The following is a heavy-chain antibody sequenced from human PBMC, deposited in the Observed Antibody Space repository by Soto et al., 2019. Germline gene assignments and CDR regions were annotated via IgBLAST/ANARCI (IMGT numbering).Heavy chain of an antibody. V-gene: IGHV4-31*03. J-gene: IGHJ6*02. CDR1: HDSVNNDYWY. Sequence: SETLSLTCTVSHDSVNNDYWYWTWLRPHQGQGLMWIGYLYYSANSYYRPSLQSRVSISIATSQNHFSLSLNTATAADTAVCYFSGTGQRSSDIDVWGQGTPVTVSS. CDR2: LYYSANS. D-gene: IGHD6-13*01. CDR3: SGTGQRSSDIDV.